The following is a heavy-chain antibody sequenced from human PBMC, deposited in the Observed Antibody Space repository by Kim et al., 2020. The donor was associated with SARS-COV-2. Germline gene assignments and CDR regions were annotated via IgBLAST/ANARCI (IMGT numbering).Heavy chain of an antibody. CDR1: GGTLSSYS. V-gene: IGHV1-69*02. J-gene: IGHJ5*02. CDR3: ARIITPGVGFDP. D-gene: IGHD3-10*01. Sequence: SVKVSCKASGGTLSSYSISWVRQAPGQGLEWMGRIIPILGIANYAQKFQGRVTITADKSTNTAYMELSSLRSEDTAVYYCARIITPGVGFDPWGQGTL. CDR2: IIPILGIA.